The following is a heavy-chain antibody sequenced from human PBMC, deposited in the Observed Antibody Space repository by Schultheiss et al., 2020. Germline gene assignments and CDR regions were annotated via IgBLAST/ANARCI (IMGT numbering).Heavy chain of an antibody. V-gene: IGHV3-13*01. Sequence: GGSLRLSCAASGFTFSSYSMNWVRQATGKGLEWVSAIGTAGDTYYPGSVKGRFTISRENAKNTLYLQMNSLRAEDTAVYYCARRGSSWLYYYYMDVWGKGTTVTVSS. CDR3: ARRGSSWLYYYYMDV. CDR1: GFTFSSYS. J-gene: IGHJ6*03. CDR2: IGTAGDT. D-gene: IGHD6-13*01.